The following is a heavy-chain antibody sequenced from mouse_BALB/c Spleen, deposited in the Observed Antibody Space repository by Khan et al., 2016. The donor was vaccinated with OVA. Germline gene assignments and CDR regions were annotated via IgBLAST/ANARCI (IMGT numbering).Heavy chain of an antibody. CDR3: TRDGYSPWFAY. CDR1: GFNIKDYY. Sequence: EVQLQESGAELVRPGALVKLSCKASGFNIKDYYIHWVKQRPEQGLEWIGGIDPENGNTIYDPKFQGKASITADTSSNTAYLHLSSLTSEDTAVYYCTRDGYSPWFAYWGQGTLVTVSA. J-gene: IGHJ3*01. CDR2: IDPENGNT. V-gene: IGHV14-1*02. D-gene: IGHD2-3*01.